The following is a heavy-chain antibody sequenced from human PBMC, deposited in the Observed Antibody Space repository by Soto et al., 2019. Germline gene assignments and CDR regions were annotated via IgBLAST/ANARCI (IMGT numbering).Heavy chain of an antibody. Sequence: ESLKISCKASGYPFTNYWIAWVRQIPGKGPEWMGIISPDDSDTRYSPSFEGRVTFSADKSTNTAYLQWSSLEASDTAMYLCARHRGNTVMLIIDSWGQGTQVSVSS. D-gene: IGHD3-16*01. CDR3: ARHRGNTVMLIIDS. V-gene: IGHV5-51*01. CDR2: ISPDDSDT. J-gene: IGHJ4*02. CDR1: GYPFTNYW.